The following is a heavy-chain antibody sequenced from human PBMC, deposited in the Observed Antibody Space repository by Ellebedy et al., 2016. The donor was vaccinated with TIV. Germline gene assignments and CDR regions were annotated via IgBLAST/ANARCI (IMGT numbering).Heavy chain of an antibody. CDR1: GFTFRTHA. D-gene: IGHD3-10*01. CDR2: ISGHGGGT. Sequence: GESLKISXRTSGFTFRTHAMNWFRQAPRKGLEWVSAISGHGGGTYYAGSVKGRFTISRDDSKNTVYLQMNSLRVEDTAIYYCAVGDRPYQGVYSYHGMDVWGQGTTVTVSS. J-gene: IGHJ6*02. V-gene: IGHV3-23*01. CDR3: AVGDRPYQGVYSYHGMDV.